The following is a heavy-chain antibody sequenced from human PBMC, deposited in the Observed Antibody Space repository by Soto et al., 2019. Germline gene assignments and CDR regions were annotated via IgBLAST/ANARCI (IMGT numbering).Heavy chain of an antibody. CDR1: GGSISSGGYY. J-gene: IGHJ4*02. Sequence: QVQLQESGPGLVKPSQTLSLTCTVSGGSISSGGYYWSWIRQHPGKGLEWIGYIYYSGSTYYNPSLKSRVTVSVDTSTNQFSQKLSSVTAADTAVYYGARDRAGALYVDYWCQGTLVTVSS. CDR2: IYYSGST. V-gene: IGHV4-31*03. CDR3: ARDRAGALYVDY. D-gene: IGHD6-13*01.